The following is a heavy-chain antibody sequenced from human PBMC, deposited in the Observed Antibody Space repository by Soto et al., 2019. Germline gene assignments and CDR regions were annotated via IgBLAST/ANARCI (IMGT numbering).Heavy chain of an antibody. Sequence: QVQLVQSGAEVKKPGASVKVSCKASGYTFTSYGISWXRXXXGQGLEWMGWISAYNGNTNYAQILQGRVTMTTDTSTSTAXMXLRSLRSDDTAVYYCARESPPADYWGQGTLVTVSS. J-gene: IGHJ4*02. V-gene: IGHV1-18*01. CDR2: ISAYNGNT. CDR1: GYTFTSYG. CDR3: ARESPPADY.